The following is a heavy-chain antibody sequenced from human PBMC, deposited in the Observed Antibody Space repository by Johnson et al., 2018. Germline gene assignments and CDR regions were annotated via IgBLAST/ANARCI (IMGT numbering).Heavy chain of an antibody. CDR2: IWCDGSNK. D-gene: IGHD6-13*01. V-gene: IGHV3-30*02. Sequence: QVQLVESGGGVVQPGRSLRLSCAASGFTFSNYAMHWVRQAPGKGLEGVAFIWCDGSNKYYADSVTGRITISRDNSKNTRYLQRNRLRVEDTAVYYCAKDLAAAGTGYYYYGMDVWGQGTTVTVSS. J-gene: IGHJ6*02. CDR3: AKDLAAAGTGYYYYGMDV. CDR1: GFTFSNYA.